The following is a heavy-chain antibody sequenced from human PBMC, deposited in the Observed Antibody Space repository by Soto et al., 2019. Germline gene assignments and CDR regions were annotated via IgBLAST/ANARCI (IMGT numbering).Heavy chain of an antibody. V-gene: IGHV3-72*01. J-gene: IGHJ6*03. CDR3: ARELRYFDWFLSSYHYYMDV. D-gene: IGHD3-9*01. Sequence: PGGSLRLSCAASGFTFSDHYMDWVRQAPGKGLEWVGRTRNKANSYTTEYAASVKGRFTISRDDSKNSLYLQMNSLKTEDTAVYYCARELRYFDWFLSSYHYYMDVWGKGTTVTVSS. CDR1: GFTFSDHY. CDR2: TRNKANSYTT.